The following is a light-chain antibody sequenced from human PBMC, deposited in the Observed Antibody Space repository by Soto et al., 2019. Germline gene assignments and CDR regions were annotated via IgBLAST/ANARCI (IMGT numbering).Light chain of an antibody. CDR1: NIGSKS. CDR2: NDS. V-gene: IGLV3-21*04. J-gene: IGLJ1*01. Sequence: SYELTQPPSVSVAPGMTARITCGGNNIGSKSVHWYQQKPGQAPVLVIYNDSGRPSGIPERFSGSNSGNTATLAISRVEAGDEADYYCQVWDSSSDHYVFGTGTKVTVL. CDR3: QVWDSSSDHYV.